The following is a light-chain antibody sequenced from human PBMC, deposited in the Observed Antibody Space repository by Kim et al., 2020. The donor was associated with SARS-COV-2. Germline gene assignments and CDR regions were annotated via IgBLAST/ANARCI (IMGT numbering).Light chain of an antibody. CDR2: DNN. V-gene: IGLV1-51*01. J-gene: IGLJ2*01. CDR3: GTWDSRLGGVV. CDR1: TSNIGNYH. Sequence: GQNVPISCSGSTSNIGNYHVSWYQQLPGTAPKLLIYDNNMRHSGIPDRFAGSKSGTSATLGITGLQTGDEADYFCGTWDSRLGGVVFGGGTQLTVL.